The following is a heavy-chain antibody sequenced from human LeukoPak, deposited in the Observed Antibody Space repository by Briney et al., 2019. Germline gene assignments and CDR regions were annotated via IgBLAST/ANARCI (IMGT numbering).Heavy chain of an antibody. CDR2: IIPIFGTA. V-gene: IGHV1-69*01. D-gene: IGHD3-22*01. CDR1: GGTFSSYA. CDR3: ARDRGYYGPISDAFDI. Sequence: SVKVSCKASGGTFSSYAISWVRQAPGQGLEWMGGIIPIFGTANYAQKFQGRVTITADESTSTAYMELSSLRSEDTAVYYCARDRGYYGPISDAFDIWGQGTMVTVSS. J-gene: IGHJ3*02.